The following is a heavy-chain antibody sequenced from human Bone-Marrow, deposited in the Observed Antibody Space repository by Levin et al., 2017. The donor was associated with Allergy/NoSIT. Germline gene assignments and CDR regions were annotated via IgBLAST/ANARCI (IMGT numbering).Heavy chain of an antibody. CDR2: INGGGGNT. J-gene: IGHJ4*02. V-gene: IGHV3-23*01. CDR3: ARDVPPARAGTMFDF. Sequence: QPGGSLRLSCAASGFTFSNYGMSWVRQAPGRGLEWVSTINGGGGNTHYADSVKGRFTISRDNSRNTMYLQLSSLEAGDAAVYYCARDVPPARAGTMFDFWGQGTLVTVSS. CDR1: GFTFSNYG. D-gene: IGHD6-13*01.